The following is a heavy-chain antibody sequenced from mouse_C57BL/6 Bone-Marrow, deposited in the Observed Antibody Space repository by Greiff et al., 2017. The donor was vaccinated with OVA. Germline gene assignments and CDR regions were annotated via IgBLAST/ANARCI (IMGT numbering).Heavy chain of an antibody. CDR3: TAYGNFDY. J-gene: IGHJ2*01. Sequence: VQLQQSGAELVRPGASVKLSCTASGFNITDDYMHWVKQRPEQGLEWIGWIDPENGDTEYASKFQGQATITADTSSNTAYLQLSSLTSEDTAVYYCTAYGNFDYWGQGTTLTVSS. CDR2: IDPENGDT. D-gene: IGHD2-1*01. V-gene: IGHV14-4*01. CDR1: GFNITDDY.